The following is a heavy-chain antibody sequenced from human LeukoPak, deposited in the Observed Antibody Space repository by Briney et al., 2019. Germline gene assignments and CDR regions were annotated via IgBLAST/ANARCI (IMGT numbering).Heavy chain of an antibody. D-gene: IGHD3-10*01. J-gene: IGHJ5*02. CDR1: GYSISNCYY. CDR3: ARDDWVVRGLLTRAFDN. V-gene: IGHV4-38-2*02. CDR2: NYGSGST. Sequence: PSDTLSLTCTVSGYSISNCYYRGLNRQPPGKGLEWIGSNYGSGSTDYSPSLKSRVTISVDTSKNQFSLRLNSVTAADTAIYYCARDDWVVRGLLTRAFDNWGKGILVTVSA.